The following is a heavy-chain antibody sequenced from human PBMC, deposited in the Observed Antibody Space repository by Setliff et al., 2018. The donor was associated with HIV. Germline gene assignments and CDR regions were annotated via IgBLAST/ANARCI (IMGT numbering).Heavy chain of an antibody. CDR2: ISPDESER. V-gene: IGHV3-7*01. Sequence: GGSLRLSCAASAFTFNDHWMSWLRQAPGKGLEWLANISPDESERYSVDSVRGRCTVSRNNAKSSLYLQRSGLKIEDMAVYYCAKDGSGWSQHWGQGTRVTVSS. CDR1: AFTFNDHW. CDR3: AKDGSGWSQH. D-gene: IGHD6-19*01. J-gene: IGHJ1*01.